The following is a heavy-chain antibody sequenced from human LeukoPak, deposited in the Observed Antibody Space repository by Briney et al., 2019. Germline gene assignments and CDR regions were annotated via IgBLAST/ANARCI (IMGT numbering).Heavy chain of an antibody. V-gene: IGHV3-48*04. CDR2: ISGRGGTI. CDR3: ARDRVVDTAKIGKFYYYHMDV. J-gene: IGHJ6*03. Sequence: PGGSLRLSCAASGFDFSNFSINWVRQAPGKGLEWIAYISGRGGTIYYADSVKGRFTISRDNSKNSIFLQMHSLRAEDAAVYYCARDRVVDTAKIGKFYYYHMDVWGIGTTVTVSS. CDR1: GFDFSNFS. D-gene: IGHD5-18*01.